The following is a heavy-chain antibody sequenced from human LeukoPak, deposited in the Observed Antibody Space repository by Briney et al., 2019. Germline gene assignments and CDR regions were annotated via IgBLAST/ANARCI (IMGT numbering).Heavy chain of an antibody. CDR3: AAYPITMVRGVKGYFDY. CDR2: IYYSGST. Sequence: SETLSLTCTVSGGSISSSSYYWGWIRQPPGKGLEWIGSIYYSGSTYYNPSLKSRVTISVDTSKNQFSLKLSSVTAADTAVYYCAAYPITMVRGVKGYFDYWGQGTLVTVSS. J-gene: IGHJ4*02. CDR1: GGSISSSSYY. D-gene: IGHD3-10*01. V-gene: IGHV4-39*01.